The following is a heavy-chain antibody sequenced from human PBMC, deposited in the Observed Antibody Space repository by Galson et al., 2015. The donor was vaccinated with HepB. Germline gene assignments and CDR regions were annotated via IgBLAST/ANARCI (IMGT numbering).Heavy chain of an antibody. D-gene: IGHD3-22*01. CDR1: GFTFSSSA. CDR2: IRSNGGST. J-gene: IGHJ6*02. CDR3: ARDGGVRYYYDSSGYWNYYGMDV. V-gene: IGHV3-64*01. Sequence: PLRHASPASGFTFSSSAMHWVRQAPGNGLEYVSAIRSNGGSTYYANSVKGRFTISRDNAKNTLYLQMGSLRAEDMAVYYCARDGGVRYYYDSSGYWNYYGMDVWGQGTTVTVSS.